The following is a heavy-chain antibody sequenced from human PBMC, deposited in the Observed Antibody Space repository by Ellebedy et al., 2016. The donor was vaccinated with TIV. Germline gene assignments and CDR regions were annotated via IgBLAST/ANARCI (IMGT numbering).Heavy chain of an antibody. D-gene: IGHD2/OR15-2a*01. V-gene: IGHV4-59*08. CDR1: GGSMSRYF. Sequence: MPSETLSLTCTVSGGSMSRYFWHWIRQSPGRGLGWIGYVYYSGSTNYKSSLKSRVSISVDTSKNQFSLNLSSVTAADTAVYYCARGRTQYPLDSWGQGTLVTVSS. CDR3: ARGRTQYPLDS. CDR2: VYYSGST. J-gene: IGHJ4*02.